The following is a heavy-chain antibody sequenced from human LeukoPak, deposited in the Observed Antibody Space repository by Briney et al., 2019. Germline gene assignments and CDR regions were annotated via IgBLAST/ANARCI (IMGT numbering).Heavy chain of an antibody. V-gene: IGHV3-7*01. CDR3: ASPGEGGRLWDFDY. CDR1: GFTVSSYW. Sequence: PGGSLRLSCTASGFTVSSYWMSWFRQSPGKGLEWVANINQDGSAKYFVDSVKGRFTISRDNAENSLYLQMNSLRVEDTAVYYCASPGEGGRLWDFDYWGQGTLVTVSS. D-gene: IGHD2-21*01. J-gene: IGHJ4*02. CDR2: INQDGSAK.